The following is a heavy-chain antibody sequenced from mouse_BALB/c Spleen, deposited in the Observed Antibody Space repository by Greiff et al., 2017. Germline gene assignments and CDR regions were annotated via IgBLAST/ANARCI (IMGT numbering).Heavy chain of an antibody. CDR2: ISSGSSTI. J-gene: IGHJ2*01. CDR1: GFTFSSFG. CDR3: ARSPGGSSFDY. Sequence: DVHLVESGGGLVQPGGSRKLSCAASGFTFSSFGMHCVRQAPEKGLEWVAYISSGSSTIYYADTVKGRFTISRDNPKNTLFLQMTSLRSEDTAMYYCARSPGGSSFDYWGQCTTLTVSS. D-gene: IGHD1-1*01. V-gene: IGHV5-17*02.